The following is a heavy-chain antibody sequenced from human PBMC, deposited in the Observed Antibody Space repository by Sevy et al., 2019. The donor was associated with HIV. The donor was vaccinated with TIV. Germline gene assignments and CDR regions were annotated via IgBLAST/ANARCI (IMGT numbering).Heavy chain of an antibody. CDR2: SDPISGGT. V-gene: IGHV1-2*02. Sequence: ASVKVSCKASGYTFTGHYLHWVRQAPGQGLEWMGWSDPISGGTKHAQNFKGRVTMARETSISTAYMELSSLRFDDTAMYYCVRIRFQTGAFDSWGQGTLVTVSS. D-gene: IGHD7-27*01. CDR3: VRIRFQTGAFDS. CDR1: GYTFTGHY. J-gene: IGHJ4*02.